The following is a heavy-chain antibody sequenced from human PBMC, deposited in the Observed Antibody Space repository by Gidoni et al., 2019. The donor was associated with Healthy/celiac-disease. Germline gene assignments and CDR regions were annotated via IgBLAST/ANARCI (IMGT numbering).Heavy chain of an antibody. J-gene: IGHJ4*02. CDR3: ARLNYGSGRGASYYFDY. CDR1: GFSLSTSGMC. V-gene: IGHV2-70*01. CDR2: IDWDDDK. Sequence: QVTLRESGPALVKPTQTLTLTCTFSGFSLSTSGMCVSWIRQPPGKALEWLALIDWDDDKYYSTSLKTRLTISKDTSKNQVVLTMTNMDPVDTATYYCARLNYGSGRGASYYFDYWGQGTLVTVSS. D-gene: IGHD3-10*01.